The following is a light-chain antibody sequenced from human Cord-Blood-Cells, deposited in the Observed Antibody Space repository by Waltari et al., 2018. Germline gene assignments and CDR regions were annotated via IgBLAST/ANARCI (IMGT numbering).Light chain of an antibody. V-gene: IGLV2-11*01. J-gene: IGLJ3*02. CDR2: DVS. Sequence: QSALTQPRSVSGSPGQSVTISCTGTSSDVGGYNYVSWYQQHPGKAPKLMIYDVSKRPYGVPDRFSGSKSGSTAALTISGLQAEDEADYYCCSYAGSYTWVFGGGTK. CDR3: CSYAGSYTWV. CDR1: SSDVGGYNY.